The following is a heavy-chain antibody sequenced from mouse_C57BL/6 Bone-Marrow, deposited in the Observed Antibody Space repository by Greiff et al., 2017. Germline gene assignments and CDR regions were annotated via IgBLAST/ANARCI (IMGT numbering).Heavy chain of an antibody. Sequence: QVQLQQSGAELMKPGASVKLSCKATGYTFTGYWIEWVKQRPGHGLEWIGEIFPGSGSTNYNEKFKGKATFTADTSSNTAYMQISSLTTEESAIDYCARGGYYGGWFAYWGQGTLVTVSA. J-gene: IGHJ3*01. D-gene: IGHD2-3*01. CDR1: GYTFTGYW. V-gene: IGHV1-9*01. CDR2: IFPGSGST. CDR3: ARGGYYGGWFAY.